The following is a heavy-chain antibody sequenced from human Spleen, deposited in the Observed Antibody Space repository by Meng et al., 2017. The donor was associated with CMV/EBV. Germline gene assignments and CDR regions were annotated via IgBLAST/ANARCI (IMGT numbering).Heavy chain of an antibody. D-gene: IGHD4-23*01. CDR3: ARGGDDYGGPDVFDT. Sequence: ASVKVSCKASGYTFTAYYMHWVRQAPGQGLEWMGMINPSGGSTTYAQRFQGRVVMTMVTSTSTVYMHLSSLRSEDTAVYYCARGGDDYGGPDVFDTWGQGTMVTVSS. V-gene: IGHV1-46*01. CDR2: INPSGGST. CDR1: GYTFTAYY. J-gene: IGHJ3*02.